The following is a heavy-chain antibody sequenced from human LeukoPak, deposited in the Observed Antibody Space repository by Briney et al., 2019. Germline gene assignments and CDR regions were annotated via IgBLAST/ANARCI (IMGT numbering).Heavy chain of an antibody. CDR3: AKYVWGSYPTFEDY. V-gene: IGHV4-59*01. CDR1: GGSISSYY. D-gene: IGHD3-16*02. CDR2: ISYSGST. J-gene: IGHJ4*02. Sequence: PSETLSLTXTVSGGSISSYYWSWIRQPPGKGLEWIGYISYSGSTNYNPSPKSRVTISVDTSKNQFSLKLSSVTAADTAVYYCAKYVWGSYPTFEDYWGQGTLVTVSS.